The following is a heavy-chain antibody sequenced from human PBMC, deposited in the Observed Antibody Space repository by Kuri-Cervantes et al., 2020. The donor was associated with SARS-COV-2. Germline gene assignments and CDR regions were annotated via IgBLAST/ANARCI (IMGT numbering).Heavy chain of an antibody. D-gene: IGHD3-22*01. CDR2: IYSGGST. J-gene: IGHJ2*01. CDR1: GFTVSSNY. Sequence: GGSLRLSCAASGFTVSSNYMSWVRQAPGKGLEWVSVIYSGGSTYYADSVKGRFTISRDNSKNTLYPQMNSLRAGDTAVYYCARGYYDSSGYPLGWYFDLWGRGTLVTVSS. V-gene: IGHV3-66*01. CDR3: ARGYYDSSGYPLGWYFDL.